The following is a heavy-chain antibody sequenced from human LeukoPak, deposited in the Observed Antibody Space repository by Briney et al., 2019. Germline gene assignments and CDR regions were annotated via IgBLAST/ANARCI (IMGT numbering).Heavy chain of an antibody. Sequence: SVKVSCKASGGTFSSYAISWVRQAPGQGLEWMGRIIPILGIANYAQRFQGRVTITADKSTSTAYMELSSLRSEDTAVYYCARDSSGWTFDYWGQGTLVTVSS. CDR1: GGTFSSYA. V-gene: IGHV1-69*04. CDR3: ARDSSGWTFDY. D-gene: IGHD6-19*01. CDR2: IIPILGIA. J-gene: IGHJ4*02.